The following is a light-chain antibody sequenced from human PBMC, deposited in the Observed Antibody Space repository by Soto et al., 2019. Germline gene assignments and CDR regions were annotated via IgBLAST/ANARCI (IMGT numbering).Light chain of an antibody. Sequence: QSVLTQPASVSGSPGQSITISCTGTSSDVGGYNFVSWYQHHPGKAPQLIICDVSNRPSGVSNRFSGSKSGNTASLTISGLRAEDEADYYCTSYTSSSTYVFGTGTKLTVL. CDR3: TSYTSSSTYV. CDR2: DVS. CDR1: SSDVGGYNF. J-gene: IGLJ1*01. V-gene: IGLV2-14*03.